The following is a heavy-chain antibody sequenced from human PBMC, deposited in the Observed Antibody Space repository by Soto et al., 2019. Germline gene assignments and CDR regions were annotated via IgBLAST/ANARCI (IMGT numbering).Heavy chain of an antibody. Sequence: QVQLVQSGAEVKKPGASVKVSCKASGYTFASYAISWMRQAPGQGFEWMGWISAYNGNTNYAQKLHVRVTMTIDTSTSTAYMELMSLKSADTAVYYCARDPPPPDYWGQVTLVTVSS. CDR1: GYTFASYA. CDR3: ARDPPPPDY. CDR2: ISAYNGNT. J-gene: IGHJ4*02. V-gene: IGHV1-18*01.